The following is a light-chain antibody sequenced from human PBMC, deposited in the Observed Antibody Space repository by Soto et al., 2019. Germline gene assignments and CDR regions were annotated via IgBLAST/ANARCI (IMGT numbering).Light chain of an antibody. Sequence: DIPMTQSPSTLSASVGDRVIITCRASQSISSWLAWYQQKPGKAPNLLIYKASALKSGVPSRFSGSGSGTEFTLTISSLQPDDFATYYCQQYYNDSWTFGKGTKVEIK. J-gene: IGKJ1*01. CDR3: QQYYNDSWT. V-gene: IGKV1-5*03. CDR2: KAS. CDR1: QSISSW.